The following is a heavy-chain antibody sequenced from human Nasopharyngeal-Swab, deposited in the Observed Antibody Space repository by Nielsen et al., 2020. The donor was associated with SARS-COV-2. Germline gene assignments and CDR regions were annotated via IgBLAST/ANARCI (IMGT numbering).Heavy chain of an antibody. V-gene: IGHV1-2*06. D-gene: IGHD2-21*01. J-gene: IGHJ4*02. CDR2: INPNSGGT. CDR3: AREMVMVSAPDY. Sequence: WVRQAPGQGLEWMGRINPNSGGTNYAQKFQGRVTMTRDTSISTAYMELSGLRSDDTAVYYCAREMVMVSAPDYWGQGTLVTVSS.